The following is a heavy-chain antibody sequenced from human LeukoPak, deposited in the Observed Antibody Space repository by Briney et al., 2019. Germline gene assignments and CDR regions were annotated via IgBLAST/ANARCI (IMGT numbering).Heavy chain of an antibody. CDR1: GFTFSSYL. D-gene: IGHD1-26*01. CDR3: AKGILLVGARRADALDI. Sequence: GRSLRLSCAASGFTFSSYLTLWVRQAPGKGLEWVSGISGSGGSTYYADSVKGRFTISRDNSKNTLNLQMNSLRAEDTAVYYCAKGILLVGARRADALDIWGQGTMVTVSS. V-gene: IGHV3-23*01. J-gene: IGHJ3*02. CDR2: ISGSGGST.